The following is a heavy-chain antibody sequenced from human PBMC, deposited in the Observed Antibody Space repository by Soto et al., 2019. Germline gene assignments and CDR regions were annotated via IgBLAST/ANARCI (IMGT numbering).Heavy chain of an antibody. CDR1: GFTVSSNY. D-gene: IGHD5-18*01. V-gene: IGHV3-53*01. Sequence: EVQLVESGGGLIQPGGSLRLSCAASGFTVSSNYMSWVRQAPGKGLDWVSVISSGGSTYYADSVKGRFTISRDNSKNTLYLQMNSLRAEDTAVYYCAREYSYGYYYYYAMDVCGQGTTVTVSS. CDR2: ISSGGST. CDR3: AREYSYGYYYYYAMDV. J-gene: IGHJ6*02.